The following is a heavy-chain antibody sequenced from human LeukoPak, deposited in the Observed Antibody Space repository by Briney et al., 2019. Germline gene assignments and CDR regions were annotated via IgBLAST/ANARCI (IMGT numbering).Heavy chain of an antibody. D-gene: IGHD1-26*01. CDR1: GYTFTSYG. V-gene: IGHV1-18*01. Sequence: ASVKVSCKASGYTFTSYGISWVRQAPGQGLEWMGWISAYNGNTNYAQKLQGRVTMTTDTSTSTAYMELRSLRSDDTAVYYCARDNPLVGAEGGDAFDIWGQGTMVTVSS. J-gene: IGHJ3*02. CDR2: ISAYNGNT. CDR3: ARDNPLVGAEGGDAFDI.